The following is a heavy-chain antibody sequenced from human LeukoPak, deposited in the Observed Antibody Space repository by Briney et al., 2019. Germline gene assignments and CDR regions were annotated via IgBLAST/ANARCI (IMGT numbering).Heavy chain of an antibody. J-gene: IGHJ5*02. CDR1: GYIFTGYY. V-gene: IGHV1-2*02. D-gene: IGHD4-11*01. Sequence: ASVKVSCKASGYIFTGYYMHWVRQAPGQGLEWMGWINPNSGGTNYAQKFQGRVTMTRDTSISTAYMELSRLRSDDTAVYYCARVTVTRDNWFDPWGQGTLVTVSS. CDR3: ARVTVTRDNWFDP. CDR2: INPNSGGT.